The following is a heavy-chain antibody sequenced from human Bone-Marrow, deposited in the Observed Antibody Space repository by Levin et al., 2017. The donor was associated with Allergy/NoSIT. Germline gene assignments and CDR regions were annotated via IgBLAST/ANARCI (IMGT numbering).Heavy chain of an antibody. CDR1: GYSFTNYW. CDR3: ARFALRVAGYSSSWYFSYYYMDV. Sequence: KVSCKGSGYSFTNYWVGWVRQMPGKGLECMGVIYPGDSDTRYSPSFQGQVTIPADGSISTAYLPWSSLKASHTATYYCARFALRVAGYSSSWYFSYYYMDVWGKGTTVTVSS. V-gene: IGHV5-51*01. J-gene: IGHJ6*03. CDR2: IYPGDSDT. D-gene: IGHD6-13*01.